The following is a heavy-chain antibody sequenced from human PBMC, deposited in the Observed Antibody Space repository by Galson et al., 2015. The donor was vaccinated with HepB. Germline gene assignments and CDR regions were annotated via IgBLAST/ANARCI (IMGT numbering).Heavy chain of an antibody. J-gene: IGHJ4*02. CDR3: AKDMFRARYYGSLPGDY. CDR2: ISWDGGST. Sequence: SLRLSCAASGFTFDDYTMHWVRQAPGKGLEWVSLISWDGGSTYYADSVKGRFTISRDNSKNSLYLQMNSLRTEDTALYYCAKDMFRARYYGSLPGDYWGQGTLVTVSS. CDR1: GFTFDDYT. D-gene: IGHD3-10*01. V-gene: IGHV3-43*01.